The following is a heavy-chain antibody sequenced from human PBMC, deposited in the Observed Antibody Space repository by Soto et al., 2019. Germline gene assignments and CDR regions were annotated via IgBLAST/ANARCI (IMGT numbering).Heavy chain of an antibody. CDR3: AKDLAVAGSNWFDL. V-gene: IGHV3-23*01. D-gene: IGHD6-19*01. Sequence: EVQLLESGGGLVQPGRSLRLSCAASGFTFSSYAMSWVRQAPGKGLEWVSAISGSGGSAYYADSVKGRFTISRDNSKNTLYLQMNSLRAEATAVSYCAKDLAVAGSNWFDLWGQGTLVTVSS. J-gene: IGHJ5*02. CDR1: GFTFSSYA. CDR2: ISGSGGSA.